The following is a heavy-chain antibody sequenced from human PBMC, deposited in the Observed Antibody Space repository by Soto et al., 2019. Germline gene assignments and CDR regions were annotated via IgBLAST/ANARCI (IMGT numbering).Heavy chain of an antibody. J-gene: IGHJ4*02. CDR3: AREPAWWSIAVAGTKNYFDY. CDR2: IWYDGSNK. V-gene: IGHV3-33*01. Sequence: QVQLVESGGGVVQPGRSLRLSCAASGFTFSSYGMHWVRQAPGKGLEWVAVIWYDGSNKYYADSVKGRFTISRDNSKNTLYLQMNSLRAEDTAVYYCAREPAWWSIAVAGTKNYFDYWGQGTLVTVSS. CDR1: GFTFSSYG. D-gene: IGHD6-19*01.